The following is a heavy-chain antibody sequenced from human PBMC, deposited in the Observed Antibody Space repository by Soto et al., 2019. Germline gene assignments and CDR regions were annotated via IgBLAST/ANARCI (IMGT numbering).Heavy chain of an antibody. V-gene: IGHV4-39*01. J-gene: IGHJ6*02. D-gene: IGHD3-22*01. CDR3: ARRLYYDSSGFEGGGMDV. CDR2: IYYSGST. CDR1: GGSISSSSYY. Sequence: PSETLSLTCTVSGGSISSSSYYWGWIRQPPGKGLEWIGGIYYSGSTYYNPSLKSRVNISVDTSKNQFSLKLSSVTAADTAVYYCARRLYYDSSGFEGGGMDVWGQGTTVTVSS.